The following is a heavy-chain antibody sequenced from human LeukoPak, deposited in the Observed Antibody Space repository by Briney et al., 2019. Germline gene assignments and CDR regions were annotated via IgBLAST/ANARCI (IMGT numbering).Heavy chain of an antibody. CDR2: IRYNGDNK. Sequence: GGSLRLSCEASGFSFSDYGMHWVRQAPGKGLEWVAFIRYNGDNKYYAASVKGRFTVSRDNSQSTLYLQMNSLRVEDTAVYYCAKRVVIRSTDYFYYYIHVWGKGTTVTVSS. V-gene: IGHV3-30*02. CDR3: AKRVVIRSTDYFYYYIHV. J-gene: IGHJ6*03. D-gene: IGHD3-3*01. CDR1: GFSFSDYG.